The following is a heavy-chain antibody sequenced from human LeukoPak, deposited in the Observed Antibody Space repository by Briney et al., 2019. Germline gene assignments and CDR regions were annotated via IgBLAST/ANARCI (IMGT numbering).Heavy chain of an antibody. CDR1: RFAFSNYA. Sequence: GGSLKLSCAASRFAFSNYAMTWVRQAPGKGLEWVSTITGSGGSTYYADSVKGRFTISRDNSKNTLYLQMNSLRTEDTAVYYCAKDQMVTSLFTSWGQGTLVTVSS. D-gene: IGHD5-18*01. V-gene: IGHV3-23*01. CDR2: ITGSGGST. J-gene: IGHJ5*02. CDR3: AKDQMVTSLFTS.